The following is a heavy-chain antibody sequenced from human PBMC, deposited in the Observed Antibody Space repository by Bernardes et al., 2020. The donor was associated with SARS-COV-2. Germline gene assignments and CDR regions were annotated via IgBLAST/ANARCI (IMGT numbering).Heavy chain of an antibody. CDR3: ARDPSTLRDYDFWSGLV. V-gene: IGHV1-2*02. J-gene: IGHJ4*02. D-gene: IGHD3-3*01. Sequence: ASMKVSCKASGYTFTGYYMHWVRQAPGQGLEWMGWINPNSGGTNYAQKFQGRVTMTRDTSISTAYMELSRLRSDDTAVYYCARDPSTLRDYDFWSGLVWGQGTLVTVSS. CDR1: GYTFTGYY. CDR2: INPNSGGT.